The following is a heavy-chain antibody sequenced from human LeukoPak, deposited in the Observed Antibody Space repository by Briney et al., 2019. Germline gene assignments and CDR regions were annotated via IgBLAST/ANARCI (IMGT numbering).Heavy chain of an antibody. D-gene: IGHD3-22*01. CDR2: ISGSSAYV. CDR1: GFPFSAYS. V-gene: IGHV3-21*01. CDR3: AKAYYDSSGYSYYFDY. J-gene: IGHJ4*02. Sequence: PGGSLRLSCAASGFPFSAYSMNWVRRAPGKGLEWVSSISGSSAYVYYADSVKGRFTVSSDNAKNSLYLQMSSLRAEDTAVYYCAKAYYDSSGYSYYFDYWGQGTPVTVSS.